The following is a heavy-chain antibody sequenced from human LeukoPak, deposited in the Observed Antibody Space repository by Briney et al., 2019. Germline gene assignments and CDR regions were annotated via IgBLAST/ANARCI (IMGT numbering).Heavy chain of an antibody. CDR2: ISSSGRTI. CDR3: ARRANGFDY. CDR1: GFTLSFYE. Sequence: GGSLRLSCAASGFTLSFYEMIWVRQAPGKGLEWVSYISSSGRTIYYTDSVKGRFTISRDNTKKSLYLQMNSLSADDTAVYYCARRANGFDYWGQGTLLSVSS. V-gene: IGHV3-48*03. J-gene: IGHJ4*02.